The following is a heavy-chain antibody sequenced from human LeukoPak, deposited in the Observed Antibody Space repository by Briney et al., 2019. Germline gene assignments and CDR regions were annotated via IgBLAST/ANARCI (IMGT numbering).Heavy chain of an antibody. D-gene: IGHD1-14*01. V-gene: IGHV3-7*01. CDR2: IKQDGSEK. CDR1: GFTFSSYW. CDR3: ARRNYYYYYYMDV. J-gene: IGHJ6*03. Sequence: GGSLRLSCAASGFTFSSYWMSWVRQARGKGVEWVANIKQDGSEKYYVDSLKRRFTISRDNAKNSLYLQMNSLRAEDTAVYYCARRNYYYYYYMDVWGKGTTVTISS.